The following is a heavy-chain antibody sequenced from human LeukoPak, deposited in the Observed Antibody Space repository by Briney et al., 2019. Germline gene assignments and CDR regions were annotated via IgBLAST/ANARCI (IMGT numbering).Heavy chain of an antibody. J-gene: IGHJ4*02. CDR3: AKRYSSSWTDDH. D-gene: IGHD6-13*01. V-gene: IGHV3-23*01. Sequence: GGSLRLSCAASGFTFSTYAMTWVRQAPGKGLEWVSAISGTGGSTYYADSVKGRFTISRDNSKNTLYLQMSSLRAEDTAVYYCAKRYSSSWTDDHWGQGTLVTVSS. CDR1: GFTFSTYA. CDR2: ISGTGGST.